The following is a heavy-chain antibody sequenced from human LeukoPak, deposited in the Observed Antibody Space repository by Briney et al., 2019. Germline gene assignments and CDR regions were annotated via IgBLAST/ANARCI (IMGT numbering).Heavy chain of an antibody. D-gene: IGHD5-12*01. CDR1: GGSISSYS. V-gene: IGHV4-4*07. CDR3: ARTHGGYVSFDY. CDR2: IYTSGST. J-gene: IGHJ4*02. Sequence: SETLSLTCTVSGGSISSYSWRWIRQPAGKGLEWIGRIYTSGSTNYNPSLKSRVTMSVDTSKNQFSLKRSSVTAADTGLYYCARTHGGYVSFDYWGQGTLVTVSS.